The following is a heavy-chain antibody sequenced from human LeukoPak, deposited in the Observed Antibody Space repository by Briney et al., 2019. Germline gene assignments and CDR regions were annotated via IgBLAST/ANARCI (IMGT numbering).Heavy chain of an antibody. CDR1: GFTFDDYA. J-gene: IGHJ4*02. D-gene: IGHD1-26*01. V-gene: IGHV3-9*01. Sequence: GGSLRLSCAASGFTFDDYAMHWLRQIPGKGMDWVSGISWEGGVIGYADSAKGRFTISRDNAKRYLYLQMNSLTTEDTAWYYCAKDVGKGVGAPSDWGQGILVTVSS. CDR3: AKDVGKGVGAPSD. CDR2: ISWEGGVI.